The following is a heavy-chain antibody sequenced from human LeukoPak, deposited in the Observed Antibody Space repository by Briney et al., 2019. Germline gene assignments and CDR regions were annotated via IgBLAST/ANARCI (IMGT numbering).Heavy chain of an antibody. CDR3: AKLSYDGY. D-gene: IGHD5-18*01. J-gene: IGHJ4*02. CDR2: TKPDGSAE. CDR1: GFTFSSYG. Sequence: GGSLRLSCAASGFTFSSYGMHWVRQAPGKGLEWVTNTKPDGSAEYYADSVRGRFTTSRDNANNLLYLQMNSLRAEDTAVYYCAKLSYDGYWGQGTLVTVSS. V-gene: IGHV3-7*01.